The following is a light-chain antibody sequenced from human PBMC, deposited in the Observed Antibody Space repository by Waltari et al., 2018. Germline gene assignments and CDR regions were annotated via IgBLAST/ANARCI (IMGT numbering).Light chain of an antibody. CDR2: ATS. CDR3: QQANSFPPT. J-gene: IGKJ4*01. CDR1: QDISSW. Sequence: DIQMTQSPSSVSASLGDRVTITCRASQDISSWLAWYQQKPGKAPKLLIYATSILQSGVPSRFSGSGSTTDFTLSISSLQPEDFATYYCQQANSFPPTFGGGTRVEI. V-gene: IGKV1-12*01.